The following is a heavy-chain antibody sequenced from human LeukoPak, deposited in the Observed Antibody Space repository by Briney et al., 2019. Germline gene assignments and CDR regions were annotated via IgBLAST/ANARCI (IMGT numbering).Heavy chain of an antibody. V-gene: IGHV3-23*01. J-gene: IGHJ5*02. CDR1: GFTFSSYA. Sequence: GGSLRLSCAASGFTFSSYAMSWVRQAPGKGLEWVSGIRGSGGSTYYADSVKGRFTISRDNSKNTLYLQMNSLRAEDTAVYYCAKARVTYRSGSYYVKGPLFSWGQGTLVTVSS. CDR2: IRGSGGST. CDR3: AKARVTYRSGSYYVKGPLFS. D-gene: IGHD3-10*01.